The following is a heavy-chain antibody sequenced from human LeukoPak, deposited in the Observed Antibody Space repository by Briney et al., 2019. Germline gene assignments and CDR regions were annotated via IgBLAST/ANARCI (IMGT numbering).Heavy chain of an antibody. CDR3: AIGTYGDYVNYYYMDV. CDR1: GGSISSYY. D-gene: IGHD4-17*01. Sequence: SETLSHTCTVSGGSISSYYWSWIRQPPGKGLEWIGSIYYSGSTYYNPSLKSRVTISVDTSKNQFSLKLSSVAAADTAVYYCAIGTYGDYVNYYYMDVWGKGTTVTISS. J-gene: IGHJ6*03. CDR2: IYYSGST. V-gene: IGHV4-59*05.